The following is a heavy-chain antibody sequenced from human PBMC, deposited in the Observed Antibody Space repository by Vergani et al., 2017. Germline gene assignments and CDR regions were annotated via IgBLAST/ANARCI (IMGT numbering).Heavy chain of an antibody. Sequence: QVQLQQWGAGLLKPSKTLSLTCAVYGGSFSGYYWSWIRQPPGKGLEWIGEINHSGSTNYNPSLKSRVTISVDTSKNQFSLKLSSVTAADTAVYYCAREYCSSTSCYGWFDPWGQGTLVTVSS. V-gene: IGHV4-34*01. CDR3: AREYCSSTSCYGWFDP. J-gene: IGHJ5*02. D-gene: IGHD2-2*01. CDR2: INHSGST. CDR1: GGSFSGYY.